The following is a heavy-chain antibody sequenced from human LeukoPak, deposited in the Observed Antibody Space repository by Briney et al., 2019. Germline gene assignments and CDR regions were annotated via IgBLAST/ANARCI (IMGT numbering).Heavy chain of an antibody. D-gene: IGHD3-9*01. V-gene: IGHV5-51*01. J-gene: IGHJ5*02. CDR1: TNSFTSYW. CDR2: IYPGDSYT. Sequence: VESLQISCKDSTNSFTSYWIAWVRQMPGKGLDWMGVIYPGDSYTRYSPSFEVQVTISVDKSISTAYLQWSSLKASDTAMYYCARTYDILSGDYGTGWFDPWGQGTLVTVSS. CDR3: ARTYDILSGDYGTGWFDP.